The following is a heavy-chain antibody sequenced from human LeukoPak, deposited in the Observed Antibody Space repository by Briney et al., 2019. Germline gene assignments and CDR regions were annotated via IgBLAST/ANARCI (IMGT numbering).Heavy chain of an antibody. V-gene: IGHV1-18*01. J-gene: IGHJ3*02. CDR3: ARPAASAPGVGAFDI. CDR2: ISAYNGNT. Sequence: ASVKVSCKASGYTFTSYGISWVRQAPGQGLEWMGWISAYNGNTNYAQKLQGRVTMTTDTSTSTAYMELRSLRSDDTAVYYCARPAASAPGVGAFDIWGQGTMAPAPS. CDR1: GYTFTSYG. D-gene: IGHD6-13*01.